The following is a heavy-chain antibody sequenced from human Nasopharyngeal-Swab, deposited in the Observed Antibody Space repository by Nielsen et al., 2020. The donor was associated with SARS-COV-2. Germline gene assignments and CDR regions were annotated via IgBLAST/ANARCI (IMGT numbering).Heavy chain of an antibody. CDR1: GYTFTSYG. J-gene: IGHJ3*02. D-gene: IGHD4-23*01. Sequence: ASVKVSCKAPGYTFTSYGISWVRQAPGQGLEWMGWISAYNGNTNYAQKLQGRVTMTTDTSTSTAYMELRSLRSDDTAVYYCARIGGSRDYDGAFDIWGQGTMVTVSS. V-gene: IGHV1-18*01. CDR2: ISAYNGNT. CDR3: ARIGGSRDYDGAFDI.